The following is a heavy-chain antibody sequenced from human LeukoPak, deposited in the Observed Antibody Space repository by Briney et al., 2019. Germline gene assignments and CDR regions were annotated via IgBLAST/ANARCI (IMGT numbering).Heavy chain of an antibody. V-gene: IGHV3-23*01. Sequence: PGGSLRLSCAASGFTVSGNYMSWVRQAPGKGLEWVSGISDSGAVTYYADSVKGRFTISRDNSKNTLYLQMNSLRVEDTAVYYCANPCSGGTCFPHWWGQGTLVTVSS. CDR3: ANPCSGGTCFPHW. J-gene: IGHJ4*02. D-gene: IGHD2-15*01. CDR1: GFTVSGNY. CDR2: ISDSGAVT.